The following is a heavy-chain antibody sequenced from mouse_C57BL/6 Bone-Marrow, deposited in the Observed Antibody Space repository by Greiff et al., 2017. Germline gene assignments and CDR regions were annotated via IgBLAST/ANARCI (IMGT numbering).Heavy chain of an antibody. J-gene: IGHJ4*01. CDR1: GYAFSSYW. CDR3: AGLSTRITATGYYYAMDY. V-gene: IGHV1-80*01. D-gene: IGHD2-4*01. Sequence: QVQLQQSGAELVKPGASVKISCKASGYAFSSYWMNWVKQRPGKGLEWIGQIYPGDGDTNYNGKFKGKATLTADKSSSTAYMQLSSLTSEDSAVYFCAGLSTRITATGYYYAMDYWGQGTSVTVSS. CDR2: IYPGDGDT.